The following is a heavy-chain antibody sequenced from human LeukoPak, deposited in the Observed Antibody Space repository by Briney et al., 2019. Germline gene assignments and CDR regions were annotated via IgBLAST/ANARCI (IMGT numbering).Heavy chain of an antibody. CDR1: GGSISSGGYY. V-gene: IGHV4-31*03. CDR2: IYYSGST. J-gene: IGHJ6*02. CDR3: ARDAPTGYYGMDV. Sequence: SETLSLTCTVSGGSISSGGYYWSWIRQHPGKGLEWIGYIYYSGSTYYNPSLKSRVTISVDTSKSQFSLKLSSVTAADTAVYYCARDAPTGYYGMDVWGQGTTVTVSS.